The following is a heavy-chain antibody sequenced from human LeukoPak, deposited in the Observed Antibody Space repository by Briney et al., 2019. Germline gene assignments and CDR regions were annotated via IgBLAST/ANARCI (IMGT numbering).Heavy chain of an antibody. J-gene: IGHJ4*02. CDR3: AKEYGGD. CDR2: IRYDGSNK. D-gene: IGHD4-17*01. V-gene: IGHV3-30*02. Sequence: GSLRLSCAASGFTFSSYSMNWVRQAPGKGLEWVAFIRYDGSNKYYADSVKGRLTISRDNSKNTLYLQMNSLRAEDTAVYYCAKEYGGDWGQGTLVTVSS. CDR1: GFTFSSYS.